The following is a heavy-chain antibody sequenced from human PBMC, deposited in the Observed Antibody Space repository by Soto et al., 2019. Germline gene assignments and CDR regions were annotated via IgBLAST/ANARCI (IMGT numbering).Heavy chain of an antibody. D-gene: IGHD3-9*01. Sequence: XGSLRLSCSAAGFTFSEYSMHWVRQAPGKGLQYVSTISSDGDITYSADSVKGRFTISRDNSKNTLYLQMNSLRPEDTAVYYCVKVSTFYDILTGYYSTNFFDSWGQGTLGTVS. CDR2: ISSDGDIT. V-gene: IGHV3-64D*06. CDR1: GFTFSEYS. J-gene: IGHJ5*01. CDR3: VKVSTFYDILTGYYSTNFFDS.